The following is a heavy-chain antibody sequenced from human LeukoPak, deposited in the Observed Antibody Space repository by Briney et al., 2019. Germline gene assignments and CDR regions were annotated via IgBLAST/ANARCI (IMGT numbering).Heavy chain of an antibody. V-gene: IGHV4-4*07. D-gene: IGHD7-27*01. Sequence: PSETLSLTCTVSGASFDTYHWNWIRQPAGKGLEWIGCIYSSASTDYNPSLKGRVTMSVETSTNQVSLKVTSVTAADTAVYYCASGADAFETSGDYFDYWGQGTLVTVSS. CDR3: ASGADAFETSGDYFDY. CDR2: IYSSAST. CDR1: GASFDTYH. J-gene: IGHJ4*02.